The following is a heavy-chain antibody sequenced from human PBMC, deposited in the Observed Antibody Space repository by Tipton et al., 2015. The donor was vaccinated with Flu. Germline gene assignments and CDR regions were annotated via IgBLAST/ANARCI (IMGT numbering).Heavy chain of an antibody. CDR3: ARVIVYYDFWSGYYRPSSMDV. V-gene: IGHV4-59*01. CDR2: IYYSGST. J-gene: IGHJ6*02. Sequence: TLSLTCTVSGGSISSYYWSWIRQPPGKGLEWIGYIYYSGSTNYNPSLKSRVTISVDTSKNQFSLKLSSVTAADTAVYYCARVIVYYDFWSGYYRPSSMDVWGQGTTVTVSS. D-gene: IGHD3-3*01. CDR1: GGSISSYY.